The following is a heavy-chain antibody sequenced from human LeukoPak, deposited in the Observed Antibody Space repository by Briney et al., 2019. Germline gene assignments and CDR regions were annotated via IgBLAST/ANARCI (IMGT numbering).Heavy chain of an antibody. CDR2: MNPNSGNT. J-gene: IGHJ4*02. V-gene: IGHV1-8*01. D-gene: IGHD3-3*01. CDR3: ARAQFSFWSGYPAGGD. Sequence: ASVKVSCKASGYTFTSYDINWVRQATGQGLEWMGWMNPNSGNTGYAQKFQGRVTMTRNTSISTAYMELSSLRSEDTAVYYCARAQFSFWSGYPAGGDWGQGTLVTVSS. CDR1: GYTFTSYD.